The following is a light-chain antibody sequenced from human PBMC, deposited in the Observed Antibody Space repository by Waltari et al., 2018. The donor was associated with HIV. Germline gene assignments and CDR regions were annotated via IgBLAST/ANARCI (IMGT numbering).Light chain of an antibody. CDR1: SVRSYY. J-gene: IGLJ3*02. V-gene: IGLV3-19*01. CDR3: NSRDSSGHWF. Sequence: SSELAQDPAVYVALGQTVRITCQGDSVRSYYASWYQQKPGQAPVLVVYGENNRPSGIPDRFSGSRSGNTASLTIAGAQTEDEADYYCNSRDSSGHWFFGGGTKVTVL. CDR2: GEN.